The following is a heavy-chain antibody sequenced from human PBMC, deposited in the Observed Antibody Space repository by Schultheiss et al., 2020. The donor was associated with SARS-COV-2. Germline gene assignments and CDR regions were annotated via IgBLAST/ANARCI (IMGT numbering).Heavy chain of an antibody. CDR3: ARASSSWYCLDY. D-gene: IGHD6-13*01. CDR1: GFTFSSYS. V-gene: IGHV3-21*01. J-gene: IGHJ4*02. Sequence: GGPLRLSCAASGFTFSSYSMNWVRQAPGKGLEWVSSISSSSSYIYYADSVKGRFTISRDNAKNSLYLQMNSLRAEDTAVYYCARASSSWYCLDYWGQGTLVTVSS. CDR2: ISSSSSYI.